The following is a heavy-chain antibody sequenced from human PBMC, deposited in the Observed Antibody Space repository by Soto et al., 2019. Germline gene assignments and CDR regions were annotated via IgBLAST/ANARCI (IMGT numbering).Heavy chain of an antibody. J-gene: IGHJ4*02. CDR1: GFTFSSYA. D-gene: IGHD3-3*02. V-gene: IGHV3-23*01. Sequence: PGGSLRLSCAASGFTFSSYAMSLVRQAPGKGLEWVSAISGSGGSTYYADSVKGRFTISRDNSKNTLYLQMNSLRAEDTAVYYCAKDRIFGVVFYFAYWGQGTLVTVPS. CDR3: AKDRIFGVVFYFAY. CDR2: ISGSGGST.